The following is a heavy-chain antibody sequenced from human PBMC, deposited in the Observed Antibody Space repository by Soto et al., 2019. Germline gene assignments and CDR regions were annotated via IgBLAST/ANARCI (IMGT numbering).Heavy chain of an antibody. D-gene: IGHD6-13*01. CDR1: GGSISSYY. CDR3: ARGESAYSSSWYHYDY. V-gene: IGHV4-59*01. J-gene: IGHJ4*02. Sequence: SETLSLTCTVSGGSISSYYWSWIRQPPGKGLEWIGYIYYSGSTNYNPSLKSRVTISVDTSKNQFSLKLSSVTAADTAVYYCARGESAYSSSWYHYDYRGQGTLVTAPQ. CDR2: IYYSGST.